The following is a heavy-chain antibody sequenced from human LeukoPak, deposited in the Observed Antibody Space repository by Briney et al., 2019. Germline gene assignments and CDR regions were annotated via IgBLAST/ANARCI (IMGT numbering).Heavy chain of an antibody. CDR1: GFTFSDYY. D-gene: IGHD3-3*02. J-gene: IGHJ6*03. CDR2: ISSSGSTI. V-gene: IGHV3-11*04. CDR3: ARDRLRGIGIYYYYMDV. Sequence: GGSLRLSCAASGFTFSDYYMSWIRQAPGKGLEWVSYISSSGSTIYYADSVKGRFTISRDNAKNSLYLQMNSLRAEDTAVYYCARDRLRGIGIYYYYMDVWGKGTTVTISS.